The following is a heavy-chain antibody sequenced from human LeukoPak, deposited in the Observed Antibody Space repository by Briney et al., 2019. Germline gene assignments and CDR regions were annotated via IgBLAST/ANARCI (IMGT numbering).Heavy chain of an antibody. CDR1: GFTFSSST. D-gene: IGHD4-17*01. CDR2: ISGSGGRT. J-gene: IGHJ3*02. CDR3: AKDLSYGDYEQGAFDI. Sequence: GGSLRLSCAASGFTFSSSTMSWVRQAPGKGLEWVSAISGSGGRTYYADSVKGRFTLSRDISRNTVYLQMNGLRVEDTAVYYCAKDLSYGDYEQGAFDIWGQGTMVTVSS. V-gene: IGHV3-23*01.